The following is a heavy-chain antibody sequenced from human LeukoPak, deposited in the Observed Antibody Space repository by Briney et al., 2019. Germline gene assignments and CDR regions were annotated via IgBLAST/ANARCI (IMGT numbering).Heavy chain of an antibody. V-gene: IGHV3-30*04. CDR2: ISYDGSNK. CDR1: GFTFSSYA. CDR3: ARDSNTRGSYFGY. J-gene: IGHJ4*02. Sequence: GGSLRLSCAASGFTFSSYAMHWVRQAPGKGLEWVAVISYDGSNKYYADSVKGRFTISRDNSKNTLYLQMNSLRAEDTAVYYCARDSNTRGSYFGYWGQGTLVTVSS. D-gene: IGHD2/OR15-2a*01.